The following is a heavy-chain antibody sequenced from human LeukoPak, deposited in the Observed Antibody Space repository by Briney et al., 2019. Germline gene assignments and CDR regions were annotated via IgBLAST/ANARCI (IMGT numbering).Heavy chain of an antibody. CDR2: IYHSGST. V-gene: IGHV4-4*02. Sequence: SGTLSLTCAVSGGSISSSNWWSWVRQPPGKGLEWIGEIYHSGSTNYNPSLKSRVTISVDKSKNQFSLKLSSVTGADTAVYYCARVPYGDDEYFQHWGQGTLVTVSS. J-gene: IGHJ1*01. CDR1: GGSISSSNW. CDR3: ARVPYGDDEYFQH. D-gene: IGHD4-17*01.